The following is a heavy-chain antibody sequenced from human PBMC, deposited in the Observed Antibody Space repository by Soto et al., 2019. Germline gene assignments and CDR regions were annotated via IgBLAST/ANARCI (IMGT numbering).Heavy chain of an antibody. J-gene: IGHJ3*02. CDR3: AKDAFDI. CDR1: GFTFDDYA. Sequence: EVQLVESGGGLVQPGRSLRLSCAASGFTFDDYAMHWVRQAPGKGLEWVSGISWNSGSIGYADSVKGRFTISRDNAKNSLYLQMNSLRAEDTAWYYCAKDAFDIWGQGTMVTVSS. V-gene: IGHV3-9*01. CDR2: ISWNSGSI.